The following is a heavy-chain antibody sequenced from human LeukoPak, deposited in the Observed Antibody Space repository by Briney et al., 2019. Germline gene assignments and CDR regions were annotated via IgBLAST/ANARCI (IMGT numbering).Heavy chain of an antibody. CDR1: GFTFSSYA. CDR3: ARAGNIRFDY. Sequence: GGSLRLYCEASGFTFSSYAMSWVRQAPGKGLEWVSGFSGSGGSTYYADSVKGRFTISRDNSKNTLYLQMNSLRAEDTAVYYCARAGNIRFDYWGQGTLVTVSS. V-gene: IGHV3-23*01. CDR2: FSGSGGST. D-gene: IGHD1/OR15-1a*01. J-gene: IGHJ4*02.